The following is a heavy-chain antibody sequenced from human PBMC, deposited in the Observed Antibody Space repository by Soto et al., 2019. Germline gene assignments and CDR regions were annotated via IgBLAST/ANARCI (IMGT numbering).Heavy chain of an antibody. CDR2: ITAATGTT. Sequence: EVQLLESGGGLVQPGGSLRLSCAASGFTFGSYGMTWVRQAPGKGLECVSGITAATGTTYYADSVNGRITISRDLTTNTLFLQMNSLRAAYSAVYYCAKAKGRSNFYYSGLDVWGQGTTVTVSS. V-gene: IGHV3-23*01. CDR3: AKAKGRSNFYYSGLDV. D-gene: IGHD1-26*01. CDR1: GFTFGSYG. J-gene: IGHJ6*02.